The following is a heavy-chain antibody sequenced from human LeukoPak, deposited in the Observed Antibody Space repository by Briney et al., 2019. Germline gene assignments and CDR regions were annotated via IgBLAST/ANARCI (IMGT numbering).Heavy chain of an antibody. J-gene: IGHJ1*01. CDR1: GFTFSSYG. Sequence: PGGSLRLSCAASGFTFSSYGMHWVRQAPGKGLEWVAVISYDGSNKYYADSVKGRFTISRDNSKNTLYLQMNSLRAEDTAVYYCARDPWEPSFQHWGQGTLVTVSS. V-gene: IGHV3-30*03. D-gene: IGHD1-26*01. CDR2: ISYDGSNK. CDR3: ARDPWEPSFQH.